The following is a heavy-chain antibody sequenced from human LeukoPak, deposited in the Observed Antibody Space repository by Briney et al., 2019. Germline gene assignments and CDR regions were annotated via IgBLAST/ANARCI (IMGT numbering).Heavy chain of an antibody. Sequence: ASVKVSCKASGYTFTCYYIHWVRQAPGQGLEWMGWINPNSGGTIYAQNFQGGVTMTRDTSISTAYMELSGLTSDDTAVYYCARDRKGYSKYDWFDPWGQGTLVTVSS. J-gene: IGHJ5*02. D-gene: IGHD4-11*01. CDR1: GYTFTCYY. CDR2: INPNSGGT. CDR3: ARDRKGYSKYDWFDP. V-gene: IGHV1-2*02.